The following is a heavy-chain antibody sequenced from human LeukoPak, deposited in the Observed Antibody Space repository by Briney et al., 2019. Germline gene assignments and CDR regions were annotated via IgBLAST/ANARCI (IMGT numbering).Heavy chain of an antibody. CDR2: INVDGSTT. J-gene: IGHJ4*02. V-gene: IGHV3-74*01. D-gene: IGHD3-10*01. Sequence: PAWFLRLSCAASAFTFSPYWTHWVRQAPGKGLVWVSRINVDGSTTNYADSVKGRFTISRDNAKNTLYLQMSSLRAEDTAVYYCVRSLGVTEYWGQGTLVHVSS. CDR1: AFTFSPYW. CDR3: VRSLGVTEY.